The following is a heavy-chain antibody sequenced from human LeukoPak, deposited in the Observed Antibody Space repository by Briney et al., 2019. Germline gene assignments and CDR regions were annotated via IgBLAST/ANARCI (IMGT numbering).Heavy chain of an antibody. J-gene: IGHJ6*03. CDR1: GGSISSSSYY. Sequence: PSETLSLTCTVSGGSISSSSYYWGWIRQPPGKGLEWIGSIYHSGSTYYNPSLKSRVTISVDTSKNQFPLKLSSVTAADTAVYYCARRPVGGSYWSTSPVRYYYMDVWGKGTTVTVSS. D-gene: IGHD1-26*01. V-gene: IGHV4-39*01. CDR3: ARRPVGGSYWSTSPVRYYYMDV. CDR2: IYHSGST.